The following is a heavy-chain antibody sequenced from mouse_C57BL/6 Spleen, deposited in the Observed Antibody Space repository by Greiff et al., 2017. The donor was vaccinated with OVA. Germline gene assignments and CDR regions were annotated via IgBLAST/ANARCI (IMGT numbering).Heavy chain of an antibody. V-gene: IGHV1-54*01. Sequence: VKLMESGAELVRPGTSVKVSCKASGYAFTNYLIEWVKQRPGQGLEWIGVINPGSGGTNYNEKFKGKATLTADKSSSTAYMQLSSLTSEDSAVYFCERGYYGSSYPYYFDYWGQGTTLTVSS. CDR2: INPGSGGT. CDR3: ERGYYGSSYPYYFDY. CDR1: GYAFTNYL. J-gene: IGHJ2*01. D-gene: IGHD1-1*01.